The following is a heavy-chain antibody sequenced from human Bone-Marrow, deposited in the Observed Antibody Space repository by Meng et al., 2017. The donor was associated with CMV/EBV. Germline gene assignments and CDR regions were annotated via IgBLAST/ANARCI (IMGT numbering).Heavy chain of an antibody. CDR1: TFSRSA. CDR3: VKDLSVWGYCSGGYCRPDY. D-gene: IGHD2-15*01. CDR2: ISDTGVST. J-gene: IGHJ4*02. V-gene: IGHV3-23*01. Sequence: TFSRSAMSWVRQAPGKGLEWVSTISDTGVSTYYADSVKGRFTISRDNSKNTLYLQMNSLRAEDTAVYYCVKDLSVWGYCSGGYCRPDYWGQGTLVTVSS.